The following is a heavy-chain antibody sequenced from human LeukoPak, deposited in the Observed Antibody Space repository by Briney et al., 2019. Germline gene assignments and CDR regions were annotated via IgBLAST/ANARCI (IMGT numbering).Heavy chain of an antibody. V-gene: IGHV1-8*01. CDR3: ARASSIAARGLKLTSHY. J-gene: IGHJ4*02. CDR1: GYTITSYD. Sequence: ASVKVSCKASGYTITSYDINWVRQATGQGLEWMGWMNPNSGNTGYAQKFQGRVTMTRNTSISTAYMELSSLRSEDTAVYYCARASSIAARGLKLTSHYWGQGTLVTVSS. D-gene: IGHD6-6*01. CDR2: MNPNSGNT.